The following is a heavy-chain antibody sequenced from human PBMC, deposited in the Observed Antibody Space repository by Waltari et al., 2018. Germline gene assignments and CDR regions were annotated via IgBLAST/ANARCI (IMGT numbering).Heavy chain of an antibody. V-gene: IGHV3-7*01. CDR1: GFIFSNYW. D-gene: IGHD6-25*01. Sequence: EVQLVESGGGLVQPGGSLKLSCAASGFIFSNYWMSWVRQAPGRGLRWVASIKQDGSETYFVDSLKGRFTISRDNTENSMYLQMDSLRAEDTAHYYCARDSLATGYWYFDQWGRGTLVTVSS. CDR2: IKQDGSET. J-gene: IGHJ2*01. CDR3: ARDSLATGYWYFDQ.